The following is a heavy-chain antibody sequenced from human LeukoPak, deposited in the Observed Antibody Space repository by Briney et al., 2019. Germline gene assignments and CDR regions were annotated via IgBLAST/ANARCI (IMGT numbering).Heavy chain of an antibody. D-gene: IGHD3-10*01. J-gene: IGHJ4*02. Sequence: GSLRLSCAASGFTFSDYHMSWVRQAPGKGLEWVGRIKHKRDGGTTDYAAPVKGRFTISRDDSKNMLYLEMNSLKIEDTAVYYCTTVTMVRDYDYWGQGTPVTVSS. CDR1: GFTFSDYH. CDR2: IKHKRDGGTT. CDR3: TTVTMVRDYDY. V-gene: IGHV3-15*01.